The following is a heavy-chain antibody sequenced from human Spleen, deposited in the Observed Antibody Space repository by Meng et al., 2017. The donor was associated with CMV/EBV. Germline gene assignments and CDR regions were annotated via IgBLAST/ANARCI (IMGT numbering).Heavy chain of an antibody. CDR2: IYSGGSST. CDR1: GFTFSSYA. J-gene: IGHJ3*01. V-gene: IGHV3-23*03. D-gene: IGHD4-23*01. CDR3: AKCTLTSLGYGGDFV. Sequence: GESLKISCAASGFTFSSYAMSWVRQAPGKGLEWVSVIYSGGSSTYYADSVKGRFTISRDNSKNTLYLQMNSLRAEDTAVYYCAKCTLTSLGYGGDFVWGQGTMVTVSS.